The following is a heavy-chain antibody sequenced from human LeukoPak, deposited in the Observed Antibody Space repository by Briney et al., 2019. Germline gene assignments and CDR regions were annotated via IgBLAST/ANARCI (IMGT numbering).Heavy chain of an antibody. V-gene: IGHV4-4*02. CDR2: IYHSGST. D-gene: IGHD1-26*01. Sequence: SGTLSLTCTVSGGSISSSNWWSWVRQPPGKGLEWIGEIYHSGSTNYNPSLKSRVTISVDKSKNQFSLKLSSVTAADTAIYYCARASGSGSFSNWGQGALVTVSS. CDR3: ARASGSGSFSN. CDR1: GGSISSSNW. J-gene: IGHJ4*02.